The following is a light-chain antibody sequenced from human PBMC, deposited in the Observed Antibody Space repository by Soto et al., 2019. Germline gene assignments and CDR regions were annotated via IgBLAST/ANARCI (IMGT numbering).Light chain of an antibody. J-gene: IGKJ4*01. CDR2: TTS. CDR1: QAITRY. CDR3: QQCNRFPLT. Sequence: DIQMTQSPSSVSASVGDRVTITCRASQAITRYLAWYQQKPGKAPNLLIYTTSSLQSGVPSRFSGSGSGTDFTLTISSLEPEDFATYYCQQCNRFPLTFGGGTKVEIK. V-gene: IGKV1-12*01.